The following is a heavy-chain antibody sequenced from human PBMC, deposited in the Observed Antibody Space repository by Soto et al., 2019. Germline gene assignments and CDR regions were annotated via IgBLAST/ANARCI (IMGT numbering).Heavy chain of an antibody. CDR3: AREKITGLFNY. V-gene: IGHV4-39*07. CDR2: INHSGST. J-gene: IGHJ4*02. Sequence: TSETLSLTCTVSGGSITSRSYFWGWIRQPPGTGLEWIGEINHSGSTNYNPSLKSRVTISVDTSKNQFSLKLTSVTAADTAVYYWAREKITGLFNYGGQGTLVTVS. D-gene: IGHD2-8*02. CDR1: GGSITSRSYF.